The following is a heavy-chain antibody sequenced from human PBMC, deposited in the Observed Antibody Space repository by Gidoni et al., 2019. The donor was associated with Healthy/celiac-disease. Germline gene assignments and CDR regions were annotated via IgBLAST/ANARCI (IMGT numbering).Heavy chain of an antibody. V-gene: IGHV4-59*01. CDR3: ARESRGLIDY. CDR1: GGSISSYY. Sequence: QVQLQESGPGLVKPSETLSLTCTVPGGSISSYYWSWIRQPPGKGLEWIGYIYYSGSTNYNPSLKSRVTISVDTSKNQFSLKLSSVTAADTAVYYCARESRGLIDYWGQGTLVTVSS. J-gene: IGHJ4*02. CDR2: IYYSGST. D-gene: IGHD2-8*01.